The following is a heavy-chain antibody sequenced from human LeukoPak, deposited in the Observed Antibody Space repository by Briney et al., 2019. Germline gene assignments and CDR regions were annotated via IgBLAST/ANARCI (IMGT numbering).Heavy chain of an antibody. CDR1: GFTFSSYA. D-gene: IGHD6-13*01. V-gene: IGHV3-23*01. CDR2: ISGTGGDT. CDR3: ARRVYSNSWSAFDY. Sequence: PGGSLRLSCAASGFTFSSYAMNWVRQAPGKGPEWVSAISGTGGDTYYADSVKGRFTISRDNSKNTLYLQVNSLRADDTALYYCARRVYSNSWSAFDYWGQGSLVTVSS. J-gene: IGHJ4*02.